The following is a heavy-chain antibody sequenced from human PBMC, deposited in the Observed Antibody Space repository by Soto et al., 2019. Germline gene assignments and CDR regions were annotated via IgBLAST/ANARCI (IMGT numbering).Heavy chain of an antibody. V-gene: IGHV4-39*01. CDR1: GGSISSSSYY. D-gene: IGHD2-15*01. CDR2: IYYSGST. CDR3: ARQIVVVVAYNWFDP. Sequence: PSETLSLTCTVSGGSISSSSYYWGWIRQPPGKGLEWIGSIYYSGSTYYNPSLKSRVTISVDTSKNQFSLKLSSVTAADTAVYYCARQIVVVVAYNWFDPWGQGTLVTVPQ. J-gene: IGHJ5*02.